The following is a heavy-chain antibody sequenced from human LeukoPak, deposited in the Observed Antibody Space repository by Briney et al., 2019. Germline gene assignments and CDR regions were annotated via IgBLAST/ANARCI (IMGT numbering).Heavy chain of an antibody. CDR2: ISASGSST. CDR3: AKGVGAIPYDAFDI. J-gene: IGHJ3*02. D-gene: IGHD1-26*01. Sequence: GGSLRLSCAASGLIVSSNYMSWVRQAPGKGLEWVSTISASGSSTYYADSVKGRFTISRDNSKNTLYLQMNSLRAEDTAVYYCAKGVGAIPYDAFDIWGQGTMVTVSS. V-gene: IGHV3-23*01. CDR1: GLIVSSNY.